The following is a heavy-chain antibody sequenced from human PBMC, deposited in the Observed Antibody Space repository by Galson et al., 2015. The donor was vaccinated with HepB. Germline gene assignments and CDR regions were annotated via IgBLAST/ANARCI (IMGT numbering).Heavy chain of an antibody. CDR2: IIPSGDNT. CDR3: AKVFPEKTDGWYRQALYYFDS. V-gene: IGHV3-23*01. J-gene: IGHJ4*02. D-gene: IGHD6-19*01. Sequence: SLRLSCAASGFTFSYYAMSWVRQAPGKGLEWVPAIIPSGDNTFSADSMKGRFIISRDNSQNTLFLQLNSLRPDDTAIYFCAKVFPEKTDGWYRQALYYFDSWGQGTRVTVSS. CDR1: GFTFSYYA.